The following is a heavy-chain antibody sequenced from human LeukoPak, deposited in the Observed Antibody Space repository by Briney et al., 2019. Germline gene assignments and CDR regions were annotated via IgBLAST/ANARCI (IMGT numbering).Heavy chain of an antibody. V-gene: IGHV4-61*02. CDR2: IYTSGST. Sequence: SQTLSLTCTVSGGSISSGGYYWSWIRQPAGKGLEWIGRIYTSGSTNYNPSLKSRVTISVDTSKNQFSLKLSSVTAADTAVYYCAREVAAAGSSFNYWGQGTLVTVSS. CDR3: AREVAAAGSSFNY. CDR1: GGSISSGGYY. J-gene: IGHJ4*02. D-gene: IGHD6-13*01.